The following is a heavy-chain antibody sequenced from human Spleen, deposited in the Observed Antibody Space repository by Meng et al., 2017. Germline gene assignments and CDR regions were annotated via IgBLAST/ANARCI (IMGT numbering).Heavy chain of an antibody. CDR2: IDPKSGDT. D-gene: IGHD6-13*01. V-gene: IGHV1-2*06. J-gene: IGHJ4*02. CDR1: GYNFPDYW. Sequence: QVQRVHAGAEVKKPGASVEVSCTPSGYNFPDYWLHWVRRAPGQGLEWMGRIDPKSGDTHYAQRFQGRVTMTGDTSISTAYMELSGLRSDDTAMYYCARDEDISAAGKLFGDYWGQGTLVTVSS. CDR3: ARDEDISAAGKLFGDY.